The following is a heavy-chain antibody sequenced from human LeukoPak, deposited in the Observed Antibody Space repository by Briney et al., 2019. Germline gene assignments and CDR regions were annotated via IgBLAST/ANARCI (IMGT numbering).Heavy chain of an antibody. Sequence: GGSLRLSCAASGFTVSSNYMSWVRQAPGKGLEWVSVIYSGGSTYYADSVKGRFTISRDNSKNTLYLQMNSLRAEDTAVYYCARFLVGASYYYYGMDVWGQGTTVTVPS. V-gene: IGHV3-66*02. CDR1: GFTVSSNY. CDR2: IYSGGST. J-gene: IGHJ6*02. CDR3: ARFLVGASYYYYGMDV. D-gene: IGHD1-26*01.